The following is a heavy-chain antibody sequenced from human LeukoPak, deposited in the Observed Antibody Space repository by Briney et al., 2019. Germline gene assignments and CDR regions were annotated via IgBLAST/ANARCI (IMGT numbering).Heavy chain of an antibody. J-gene: IGHJ3*02. CDR1: GFTVSSNY. D-gene: IGHD6-13*01. CDR3: ATTSSSDAFDI. V-gene: IGHV3-53*01. Sequence: PGGSLRLSCAASGFTVSSNYMSWVRQAPGKGLEWVSLFYSGGTTYYADSVKGRFTISRDNPKNTLYLQMNSLRAEDTAVYYCATTSSSDAFDIWGQGTMVTVSS. CDR2: FYSGGTT.